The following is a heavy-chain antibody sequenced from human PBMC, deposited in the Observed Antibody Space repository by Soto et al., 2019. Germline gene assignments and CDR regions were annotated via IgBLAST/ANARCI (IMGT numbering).Heavy chain of an antibody. CDR2: IYPGDSDT. Sequence: GASLKISCKGSGYSFTSYWIGWVRQMPGRGLEWMGIIYPGDSDTRYSPSFQGQVTISADKSISTAYLQWSSLKASDTAMYYCARLGEARQHYYYGMDVWGQGTTVTGS. CDR1: GYSFTSYW. CDR3: ARLGEARQHYYYGMDV. D-gene: IGHD6-6*01. V-gene: IGHV5-51*01. J-gene: IGHJ6*02.